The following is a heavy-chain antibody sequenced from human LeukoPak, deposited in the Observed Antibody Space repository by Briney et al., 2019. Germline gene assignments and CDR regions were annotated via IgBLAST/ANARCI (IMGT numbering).Heavy chain of an antibody. Sequence: SETLSLTCTVSGGSISTSSYYWGWIRQPPGKGLEWIESIYYGGTTYYNPSLKSRVSISVDTSESQFSLKLSSVTAADTALYYCTRGLPRANDAFDIWGRGTMVTVSS. CDR3: TRGLPRANDAFDI. CDR1: GGSISTSSYY. CDR2: IYYGGTT. J-gene: IGHJ3*02. V-gene: IGHV4-39*01.